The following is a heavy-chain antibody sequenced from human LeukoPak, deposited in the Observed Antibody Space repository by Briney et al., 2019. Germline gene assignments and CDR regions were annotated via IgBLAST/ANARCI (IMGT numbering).Heavy chain of an antibody. CDR3: ARQVAGYFDY. CDR1: GYTFTGYY. Sequence: GASVKVSCKASGYTFTGYYMHWVRQAPGQGLEWMGWINPNSGGTNYAQKFQGRVTMTRDTSASTAYMELSSLRSEDMAVYYCARQVAGYFDYWGQGTLVTVSS. V-gene: IGHV1-2*02. J-gene: IGHJ4*02. CDR2: INPNSGGT. D-gene: IGHD6-19*01.